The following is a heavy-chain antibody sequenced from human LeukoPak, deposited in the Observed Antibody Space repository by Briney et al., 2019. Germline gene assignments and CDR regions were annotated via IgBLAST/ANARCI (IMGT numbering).Heavy chain of an antibody. CDR3: ARHGATGFEYYYYYMDV. CDR2: FYHSGIT. V-gene: IGHV4-39*01. J-gene: IGHJ6*03. CDR1: GGSISTSGYY. Sequence: SETLSLTCIVSGGSISTSGYYWAWLRQPPGTGLEWVGSFYHSGITYYSPSLESRVTISVDTSKNQFSLKLTSVTAADTAVYYCARHGATGFEYYYYYMDVWGKGTTVTVSS. D-gene: IGHD5-12*01.